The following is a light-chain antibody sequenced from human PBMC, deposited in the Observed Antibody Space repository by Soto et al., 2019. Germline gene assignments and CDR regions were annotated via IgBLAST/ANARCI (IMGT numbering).Light chain of an antibody. CDR1: QSVSSY. V-gene: IGKV3-11*01. CDR2: DAS. CDR3: LQYAFSPHT. J-gene: IGKJ2*01. Sequence: EIVLTQSPATLSLSPGERATLSCRASQSVSSYLSWYQQKPGQAPRLLMYDASNRATGIPARFSGSGSGTDFTLTISSLEPEDFAVYYCLQYAFSPHTFGQGTRLDIK.